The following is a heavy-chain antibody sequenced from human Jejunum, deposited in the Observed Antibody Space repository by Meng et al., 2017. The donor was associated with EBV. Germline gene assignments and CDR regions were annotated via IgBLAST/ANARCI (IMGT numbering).Heavy chain of an antibody. V-gene: IGHV4-4*03. Sequence: QVQVQESGSGLRQPRGTLALTCAVPGASISSSHWWSWVRQAPGEGLEWIGEIYYTGRTNYNPSLKSRVSMSIDKSKNQFSLNLNSVTVADTAVYYCATSMSGYSYGYSWGQGTLVTVSS. CDR3: ATSMSGYSYGYS. J-gene: IGHJ5*02. CDR2: IYYTGRT. D-gene: IGHD5-12*01. CDR1: GASISSSHW.